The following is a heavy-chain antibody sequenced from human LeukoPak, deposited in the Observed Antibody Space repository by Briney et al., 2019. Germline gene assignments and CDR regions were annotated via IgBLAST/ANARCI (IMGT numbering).Heavy chain of an antibody. D-gene: IGHD3-16*01. J-gene: IGHJ1*01. CDR2: MSPNSGNT. CDR1: GYTFTNFD. V-gene: IGHV1-8*01. Sequence: ASVKVSCKASGYTFTNFDINWVRQTAGRGLEWMGWMSPNSGNTGYAQKFRGRVTLTSDTSIGTAYMELSSLTSDDTAVYFCARVGLYVVGDWGQGTLVTVSS. CDR3: ARVGLYVVGD.